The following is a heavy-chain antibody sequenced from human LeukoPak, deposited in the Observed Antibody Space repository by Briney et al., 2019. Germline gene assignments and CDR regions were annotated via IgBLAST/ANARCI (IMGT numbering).Heavy chain of an antibody. J-gene: IGHJ4*02. CDR2: ISSSSSYI. V-gene: IGHV3-21*01. CDR3: ARDPEYSSSSGIDY. D-gene: IGHD6-6*01. Sequence: GGSLRLSCAASGFTFSSYSMKWVRQAPGKGLEWVSSISSSSSYIYYADSVKGRFTISRDNAKNSLYLQMNSLRAEDTAVYYCARDPEYSSSSGIDYWGQGTLVTVSS. CDR1: GFTFSSYS.